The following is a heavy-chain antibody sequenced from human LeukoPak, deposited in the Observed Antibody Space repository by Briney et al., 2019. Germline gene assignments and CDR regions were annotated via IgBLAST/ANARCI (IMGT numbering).Heavy chain of an antibody. CDR1: GFTFSIYA. V-gene: IGHV3-48*02. D-gene: IGHD3-22*01. J-gene: IGHJ6*02. Sequence: PGGSLRLSCAASGFTFSIYAMSWVRQAPGKGLEWVSYISSSGSTIYYADSVKGRFTISRDNAKNSLYLQMNSLRDEDTAVYYCARGGSGYGDYYYFYAMDVWGQGTTVTVSS. CDR2: ISSSGSTI. CDR3: ARGGSGYGDYYYFYAMDV.